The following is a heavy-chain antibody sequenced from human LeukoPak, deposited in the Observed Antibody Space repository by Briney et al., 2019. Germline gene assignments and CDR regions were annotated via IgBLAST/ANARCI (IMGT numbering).Heavy chain of an antibody. Sequence: GGSLRLSCAASGFTFINAWMAWVRQAPGKGLEWVGRIKAKAHGGTIEYAAPVKGRFTISRDDSKNTLYLQMNSLKTEDTAVYYCTTGLYGDYTILFDYWGQGTLVTVSS. CDR3: TTGLYGDYTILFDY. CDR1: GFTFINAW. D-gene: IGHD4-17*01. J-gene: IGHJ4*02. CDR2: IKAKAHGGTI. V-gene: IGHV3-15*01.